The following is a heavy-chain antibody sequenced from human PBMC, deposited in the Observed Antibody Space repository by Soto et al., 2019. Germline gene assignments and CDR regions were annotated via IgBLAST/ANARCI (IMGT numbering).Heavy chain of an antibody. CDR1: GFTFVSYG. J-gene: IGHJ4*02. Sequence: PWGSLRLSCAASGFTFVSYGIHCVRHSPLKWREWVAVISYDGSNKYYADSVKGRFTISRDNSKNTLYLQMNSLRAEDTAVYYCATEYYDILTGYLKSGFDYWGQGTLVTVSS. V-gene: IGHV3-30*03. CDR2: ISYDGSNK. D-gene: IGHD3-9*01. CDR3: ATEYYDILTGYLKSGFDY.